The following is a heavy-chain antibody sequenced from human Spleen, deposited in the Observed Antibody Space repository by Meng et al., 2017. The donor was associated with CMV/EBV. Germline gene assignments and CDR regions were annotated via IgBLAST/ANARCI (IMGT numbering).Heavy chain of an antibody. CDR2: VVPNRRDT. CDR1: GYPFSSLD. J-gene: IGHJ3*01. D-gene: IGHD3-3*02. CDR3: ARYIFGTGFDV. V-gene: IGHV1-8*01. Sequence: ASVKVSCKASGYPFSSLDVNWVRQAAGEGPEWMGYVVPNRRDTGTAQKFRGRVTMTWDASIGTVYMELSSLTFEDTAVYYCARYIFGTGFDVWGQGTMVTVSS.